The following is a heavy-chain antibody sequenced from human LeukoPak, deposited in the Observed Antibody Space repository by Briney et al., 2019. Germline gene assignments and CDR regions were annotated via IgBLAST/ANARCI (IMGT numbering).Heavy chain of an antibody. CDR3: AKREQENPGVDYMDV. D-gene: IGHD1/OR15-1a*01. Sequence: PGGSLRLSCAASGFTISSYAMSWVRQAPGKGLEWVSAISGSGGSTYYADSVKGRFTISRDNSENTLYLQMNSLRAEDTAVYYCAKREQENPGVDYMDVWGKGTTVTVSS. J-gene: IGHJ6*03. CDR2: ISGSGGST. V-gene: IGHV3-23*01. CDR1: GFTISSYA.